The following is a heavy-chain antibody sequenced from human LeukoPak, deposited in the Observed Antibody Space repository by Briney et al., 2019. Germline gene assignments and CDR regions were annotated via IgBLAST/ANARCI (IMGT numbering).Heavy chain of an antibody. Sequence: GGSLRLSCAASGFTVSSNYMSWVRQAPGKGLEWVSVIYSGGSTYYADSVKGRFTISRDNSKNTLYLQMNSLRAEDTAVYYCARSLGWRGINPYGMDVWGQGTTVTVSS. J-gene: IGHJ6*02. D-gene: IGHD3-10*01. CDR3: ARSLGWRGINPYGMDV. CDR1: GFTVSSNY. CDR2: IYSGGST. V-gene: IGHV3-66*01.